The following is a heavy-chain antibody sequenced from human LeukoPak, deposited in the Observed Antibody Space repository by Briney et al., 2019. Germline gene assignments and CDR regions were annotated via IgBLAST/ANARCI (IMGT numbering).Heavy chain of an antibody. D-gene: IGHD3-3*01. CDR2: ISSSGSTI. V-gene: IGHV3-11*01. J-gene: IGHJ6*02. Sequence: GGSLRLSCAASGFTFSDYYMSWIRQAPGKGLEWVSYISSSGSTIYYADSVKGRFTISRDSAKNSLYLQMNSLRAEDTAVYYCARLDRGYYDFWSGYYPHYYYGMDVWGQGTTVTVSS. CDR1: GFTFSDYY. CDR3: ARLDRGYYDFWSGYYPHYYYGMDV.